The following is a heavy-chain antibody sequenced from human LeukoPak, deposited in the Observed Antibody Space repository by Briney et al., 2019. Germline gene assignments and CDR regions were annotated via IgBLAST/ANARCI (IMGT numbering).Heavy chain of an antibody. CDR1: GFTFSSYG. J-gene: IGHJ5*02. CDR2: IRYDTTNK. CDR3: AREGGSSSRGNWFDP. D-gene: IGHD6-13*01. V-gene: IGHV3-30*02. Sequence: PGGSLRLSCAASGFTFSSYGMHWVRQAPGKGLEWVAFIRYDTTNKHYADSVKGRFTISRDNSKNTLYLQMNSLRAEDTAVYYCAREGGSSSRGNWFDPWGQGTLVTVSS.